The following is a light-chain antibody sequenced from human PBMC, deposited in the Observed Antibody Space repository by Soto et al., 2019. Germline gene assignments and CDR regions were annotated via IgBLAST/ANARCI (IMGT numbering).Light chain of an antibody. CDR2: DAY. J-gene: IGKJ5*01. Sequence: EVVLTQSPVTLSLSPGERATLSCRASQSFRCLLAWYQQKPGKAPRLLIYDAYKRATGIPPRFSGSVSGTDFTLTISSREPEDSAVYYCQQRNMGPITFGQGTLLEIK. V-gene: IGKV3-11*01. CDR3: QQRNMGPIT. CDR1: QSFRCL.